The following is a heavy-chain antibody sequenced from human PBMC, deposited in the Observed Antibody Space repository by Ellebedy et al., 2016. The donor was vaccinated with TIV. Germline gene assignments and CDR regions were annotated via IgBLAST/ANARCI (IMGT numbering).Heavy chain of an antibody. CDR3: VRWDASAN. V-gene: IGHV1-18*01. Sequence: AASVKVSCKASGYTFTHYAISWARQAPGQGLEWMGWINTDTGDTRYAQHYQGRLTMTKDTSTSTAYMDLRSLTSDDSAVYYCVRWDASANWGQGTLVTVSS. CDR2: INTDTGDT. J-gene: IGHJ4*02. D-gene: IGHD1-26*01. CDR1: GYTFTHYA.